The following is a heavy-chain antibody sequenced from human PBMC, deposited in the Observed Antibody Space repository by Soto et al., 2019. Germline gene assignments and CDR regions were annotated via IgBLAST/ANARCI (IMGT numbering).Heavy chain of an antibody. CDR3: ARHPTRIYGMDV. CDR1: GYSFTSYW. Sequence: LGESLKISCKGSGYSFTSYWISWVRQMPGKGLEWMGRIDPSDSYTNYSPSFQGHVTISADKSISTAYLQWSSLKASDTAVYYCARHPTRIYGMDVWGQGTTVTVSS. CDR2: IDPSDSYT. V-gene: IGHV5-10-1*01. J-gene: IGHJ6*02.